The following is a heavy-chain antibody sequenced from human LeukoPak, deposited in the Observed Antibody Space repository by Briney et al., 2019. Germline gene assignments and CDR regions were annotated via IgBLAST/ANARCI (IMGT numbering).Heavy chain of an antibody. V-gene: IGHV3-30*18. D-gene: IGHD3-3*01. CDR2: ISYDGSNK. Sequence: PGGSLRLSCAASGFTFSSYGMHWVRQAPGKGLEWVAVISYDGSNKYYADSVKGRFTISRDNSKNTLYLQMNSLRAEDTAVYYCAKRLEPSAYYDFWGGYYFDYWGQGTLVTVSS. CDR1: GFTFSSYG. CDR3: AKRLEPSAYYDFWGGYYFDY. J-gene: IGHJ4*02.